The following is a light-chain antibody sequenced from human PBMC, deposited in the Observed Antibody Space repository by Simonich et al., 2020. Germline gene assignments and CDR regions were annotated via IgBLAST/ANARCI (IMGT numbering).Light chain of an antibody. CDR2: DDS. J-gene: IGLJ3*02. CDR3: QLWDSSSDHPV. CDR1: NIGSKS. Sequence: SYVLTQPPSVSVAPGKTARITCGGNNIGSKSVHWYQQKPGQAPGLVVYDDSARPSGIPERFSGSNSGTTATLTISRVEAGDEADYYCQLWDSSSDHPVFGGGTKLTVL. V-gene: IGLV3-21*03.